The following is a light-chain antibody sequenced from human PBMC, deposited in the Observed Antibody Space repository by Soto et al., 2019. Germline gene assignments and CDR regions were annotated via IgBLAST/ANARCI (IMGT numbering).Light chain of an antibody. CDR3: QSYASSPSANFV. CDR1: SSNIGAGYD. J-gene: IGLJ1*01. CDR2: GNT. V-gene: IGLV1-40*01. Sequence: QAVVTQPPSVSGAPGQRVTISCTGSSSNIGAGYDVHWYLQLPGAAPKLLIYGNTNRPSGVPDRFSGSKSGTSASLAITGLRAEDEADYYCQSYASSPSANFVFGTGTKLTVL.